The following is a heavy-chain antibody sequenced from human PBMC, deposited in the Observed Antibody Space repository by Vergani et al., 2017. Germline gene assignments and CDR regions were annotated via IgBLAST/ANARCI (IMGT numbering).Heavy chain of an antibody. CDR3: AKDMDDILTGYYFYYYYGMDV. CDR2: ISGSGGST. D-gene: IGHD3-9*01. V-gene: IGHV3-23*04. CDR1: GFTFSSYA. Sequence: EVRLVESGGGLVKPGGSLRLSCAASGFTFSSYAMSWVRQAPGKGLEWVSAISGSGGSTYYADSVKGRFTISRDNSKNTLYLQMNSLRAEDTAVYYCAKDMDDILTGYYFYYYYGMDVWGQGTTVTVSS. J-gene: IGHJ6*02.